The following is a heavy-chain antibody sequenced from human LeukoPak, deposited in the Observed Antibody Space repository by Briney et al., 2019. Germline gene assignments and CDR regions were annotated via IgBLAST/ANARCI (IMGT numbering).Heavy chain of an antibody. CDR3: AREGTDCSSTSCYSGGGAFDI. D-gene: IGHD2-2*01. CDR1: LGSLSYY. CDR2: VYYTGST. J-gene: IGHJ3*02. V-gene: IGHV4-59*01. Sequence: SETLSLTCTVSLGSLSYYYSWIRQPPGKGLGWTGCVYYTGSTNYNPTLRSRVTISLDTSRNQFSLNLSSVTAADTAVYYCAREGTDCSSTSCYSGGGAFDIWGQGTMVTVSS.